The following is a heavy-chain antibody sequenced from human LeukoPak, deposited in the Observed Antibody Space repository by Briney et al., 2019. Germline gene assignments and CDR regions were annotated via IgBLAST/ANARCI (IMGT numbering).Heavy chain of an antibody. Sequence: SETLSLTCTVSGGSISTSSHFWARIRQPPGKGLEWIGSIYYSGTTYYKSSLKSRLTISIDTSRNQFSLKLSSVTAADTAVYYCATPPPRRREYYDSRGYVYYFDYWGQGTLVTVSS. D-gene: IGHD3-22*01. J-gene: IGHJ4*02. CDR2: IYYSGTT. V-gene: IGHV4-39*01. CDR1: GGSISTSSHF. CDR3: ATPPPRRREYYDSRGYVYYFDY.